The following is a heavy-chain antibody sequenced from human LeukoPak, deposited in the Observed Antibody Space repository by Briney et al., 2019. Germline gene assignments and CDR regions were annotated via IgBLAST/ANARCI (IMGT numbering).Heavy chain of an antibody. Sequence: PGGSLRLSCAASGFTLSDYYLSWIRQAPGKGLEWLSYITTSGDITYYADSVKGRFTISRDNAKNSLYLQMNSLRADGSAVYYCARDRGIVGARYFYMDVWGNGTTVTVSS. CDR2: ITTSGDIT. V-gene: IGHV3-11*01. J-gene: IGHJ6*03. CDR3: ARDRGIVGARYFYMDV. D-gene: IGHD1-26*01. CDR1: GFTLSDYY.